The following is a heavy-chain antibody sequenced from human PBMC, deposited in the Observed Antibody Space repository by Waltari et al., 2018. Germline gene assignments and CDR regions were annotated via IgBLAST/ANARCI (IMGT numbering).Heavy chain of an antibody. D-gene: IGHD3-22*01. CDR2: ISFSGSTI. CDR1: GFTFSDYY. V-gene: IGHV3-11*04. J-gene: IGHJ5*02. CDR3: AREAGENYYYDSLGFDP. Sequence: QVQLVESGGGLVKPGGSLRLSCADSGFTFSDYYMSWTRQAPGKGLEWVSYISFSGSTIYYADSVKGRFTISRDNAKNSLYLQMNSLRAEDTAVYYCAREAGENYYYDSLGFDPWGQGTLVTVSS.